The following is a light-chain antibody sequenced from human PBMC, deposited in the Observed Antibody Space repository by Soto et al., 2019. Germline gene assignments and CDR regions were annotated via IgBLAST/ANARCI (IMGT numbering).Light chain of an antibody. CDR2: AAS. V-gene: IGKV3-11*01. J-gene: IGKJ1*01. Sequence: EIVFTESPCTLSLSPGERATLSCGASHSVGSFLALYQQKPGHAPRLLIFAASNRATGIPARFSGSGAGTEFTLTISSLEPAEFFVYYCRQRSNCLWTFGQGTKVDI. CDR1: HSVGSF. CDR3: RQRSNCLWT.